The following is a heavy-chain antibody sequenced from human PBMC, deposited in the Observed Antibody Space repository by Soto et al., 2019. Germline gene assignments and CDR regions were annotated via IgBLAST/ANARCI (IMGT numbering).Heavy chain of an antibody. CDR3: ARVSIVGANEDY. V-gene: IGHV1-46*03. J-gene: IGHJ4*02. D-gene: IGHD1-26*01. CDR1: GYTFTSYD. Sequence: APVKVSCKASGYTFTSYDINWVRQATGQGLEWMGWMNPSGGSTSYAQKFQGRVTMTRDTSTSTVYMELSSLRSEDTAVYYCARVSIVGANEDYWGQGTLVTV. CDR2: MNPSGGST.